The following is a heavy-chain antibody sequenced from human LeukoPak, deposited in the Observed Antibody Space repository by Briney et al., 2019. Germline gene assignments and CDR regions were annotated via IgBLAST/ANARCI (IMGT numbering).Heavy chain of an antibody. V-gene: IGHV4-59*01. CDR1: GGSISSYY. D-gene: IGHD3-10*01. CDR2: IYYSGST. Sequence: PSETLSLSCTVSGGSISSYYWSRIRQPPGKGLEWIGYIYYSGSTNYNPSLKSRVTISVDTSKNQFSLKLSSVTAADTAVYYCARAAVRGVVDYWGQGTLVTVSS. J-gene: IGHJ4*02. CDR3: ARAAVRGVVDY.